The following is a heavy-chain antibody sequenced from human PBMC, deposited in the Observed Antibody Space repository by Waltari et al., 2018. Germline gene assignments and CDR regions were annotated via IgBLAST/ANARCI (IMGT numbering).Heavy chain of an antibody. D-gene: IGHD7-27*01. V-gene: IGHV1-24*01. CDR2: FDPEDGET. CDR3: ATAGPRYYYMDV. J-gene: IGHJ6*03. CDR1: GYTLTELS. Sequence: QVQLVQSGAEVKKPGASVKVSCKVSGYTLTELSMHWVRQAPGKGLEWMGGFDPEDGETIYAQKFQGRVTITADTSTDTAYMELSSLRSEDTAVYYCATAGPRYYYMDVWGKGTTVTVSS.